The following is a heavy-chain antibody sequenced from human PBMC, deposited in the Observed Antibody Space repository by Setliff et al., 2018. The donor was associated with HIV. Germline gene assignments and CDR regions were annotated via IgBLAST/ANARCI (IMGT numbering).Heavy chain of an antibody. Sequence: ASVKVSCKASGYTFTDYYMHWVRQAPGQGLEWMGWINTDNGITEYAENFQGRVAMTRDTSMSTAYMELNNVKFEDTAIYYCARARTDYYDRRRRSHYYIDVWARGATVTVSS. D-gene: IGHD3-22*01. CDR1: GYTFTDYY. J-gene: IGHJ6*03. V-gene: IGHV1-2*02. CDR3: ARARTDYYDRRRRSHYYIDV. CDR2: INTDNGIT.